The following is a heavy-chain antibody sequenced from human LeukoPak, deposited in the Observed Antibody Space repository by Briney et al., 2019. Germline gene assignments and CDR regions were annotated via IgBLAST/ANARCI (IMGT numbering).Heavy chain of an antibody. CDR3: ARDRWLRY. Sequence: GSLRLSCAASGFTFSSYWMSWVRQPPGKGLEWIGEIYHSGSTNYNPSLKSRVTISVDKSKNQFSLKLSSVTAADTAVYYCARDRWLRYWGQGTLVTVSS. CDR2: IYHSGST. V-gene: IGHV4-4*02. J-gene: IGHJ4*02. CDR1: GFTFSSYW. D-gene: IGHD5-12*01.